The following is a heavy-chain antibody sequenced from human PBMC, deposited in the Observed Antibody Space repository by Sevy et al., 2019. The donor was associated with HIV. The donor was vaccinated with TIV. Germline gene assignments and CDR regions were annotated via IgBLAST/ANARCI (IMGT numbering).Heavy chain of an antibody. D-gene: IGHD6-19*01. CDR3: ARDEGEQWLWTITGPNWFDP. CDR2: ISAYNGKT. Sequence: ASVKVSCKTSGYTFTSYGVSWIRHAPGQGLEWMGWISAYNGKTNYAQTFQGRVTMTEDTSTGTAYMELTSLTSDDTAVYYCARDEGEQWLWTITGPNWFDPWGQGTLVTVSS. CDR1: GYTFTSYG. J-gene: IGHJ5*02. V-gene: IGHV1-18*01.